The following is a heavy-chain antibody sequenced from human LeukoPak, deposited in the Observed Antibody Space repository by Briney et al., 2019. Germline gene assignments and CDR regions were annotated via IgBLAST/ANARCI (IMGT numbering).Heavy chain of an antibody. J-gene: IGHJ4*02. CDR2: IYYSGST. D-gene: IGHD6-13*01. V-gene: IGHV4-59*01. Sequence: SETLSLTCTVSGGSISSYYWNWIRQPPGKGLEWIGYIYYSGSTNYNPSLKSRVAISIDTSKNHFSLKLSSVTAADTAVYYCARVTSSWYGVDYWGQGTLVTVSS. CDR3: ARVTSSWYGVDY. CDR1: GGSISSYY.